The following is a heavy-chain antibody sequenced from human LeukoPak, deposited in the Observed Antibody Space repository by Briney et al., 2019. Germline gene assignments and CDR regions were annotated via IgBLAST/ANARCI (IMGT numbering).Heavy chain of an antibody. CDR1: GFTFNAFA. D-gene: IGHD6-19*01. J-gene: IGHJ6*02. CDR3: ARDGQWLVHTSYYYGMDV. Sequence: GGSLRLSCEASGFTFNAFAMHWVRQAPGKGLEWVSFIRKDGYSQKYAGSVEGRFTISRDNAKNSLYLQMNSLGAEDTAVYYCARDGQWLVHTSYYYGMDVRGQGTTVTVS. V-gene: IGHV3-30*02. CDR2: IRKDGYSQ.